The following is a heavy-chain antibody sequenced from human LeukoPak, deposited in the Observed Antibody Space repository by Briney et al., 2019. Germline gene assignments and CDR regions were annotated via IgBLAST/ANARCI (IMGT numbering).Heavy chain of an antibody. CDR1: GFTFSSYA. D-gene: IGHD3-22*01. J-gene: IGHJ4*02. CDR2: ISYDGSNK. V-gene: IGHV3-30*04. Sequence: QPGRSLRLSCAASGFTFSSYAMHWVRQAPGKGLEWVAVISYDGSNKYYADSVKGRFTISRDNSKNTLYPQMNSLRAEDTAVYYCARDPSLTYYYDSSGYYSDYWGQGTLVTVSS. CDR3: ARDPSLTYYYDSSGYYSDY.